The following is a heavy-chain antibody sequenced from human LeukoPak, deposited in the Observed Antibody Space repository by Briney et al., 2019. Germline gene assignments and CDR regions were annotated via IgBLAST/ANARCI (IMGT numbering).Heavy chain of an antibody. CDR1: GFTFSSYA. J-gene: IGHJ4*02. CDR3: AKDPMRRYYYDSSGYFFDY. CDR2: ISGSGGST. D-gene: IGHD3-22*01. V-gene: IGHV3-23*01. Sequence: SGGSLRLSCAASGFTFSSYAMSWVRQAPGKGLEWVPAISGSGGSTYYADSVKGRFTISRDNSKNTLYLQMNSLRAEDTAVYYCAKDPMRRYYYDSSGYFFDYWGQGTLVTVSS.